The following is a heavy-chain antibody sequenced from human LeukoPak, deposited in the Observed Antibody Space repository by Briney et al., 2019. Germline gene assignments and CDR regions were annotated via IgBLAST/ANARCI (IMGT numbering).Heavy chain of an antibody. Sequence: PGGPLRLSCAASGFTVSSYWMHWVRQAPGKGLVWVSRINEDGSTINYADSVKGRFTISRDNAKNTLYLQMDGLRAEDTAVYYCVRDFGGSRDYWGQGTLVIVSS. V-gene: IGHV3-74*01. J-gene: IGHJ4*02. CDR1: GFTVSSYW. CDR2: INEDGSTI. D-gene: IGHD3-10*01. CDR3: VRDFGGSRDY.